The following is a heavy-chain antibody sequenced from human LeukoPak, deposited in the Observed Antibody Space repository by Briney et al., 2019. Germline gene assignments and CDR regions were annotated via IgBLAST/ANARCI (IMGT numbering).Heavy chain of an antibody. Sequence: VASVTVSCKVSGYTLSELSMHWVRQAPGKGLEWMGCFYPEDGEAIYAQKFQGRVTMTEDTSTDTAYMELSSLRSEDTAVYYCATSLDYYDSSAYHRAWGQGTLVTVSS. CDR1: GYTLSELS. D-gene: IGHD3-22*01. J-gene: IGHJ5*02. V-gene: IGHV1-24*01. CDR2: FYPEDGEA. CDR3: ATSLDYYDSSAYHRA.